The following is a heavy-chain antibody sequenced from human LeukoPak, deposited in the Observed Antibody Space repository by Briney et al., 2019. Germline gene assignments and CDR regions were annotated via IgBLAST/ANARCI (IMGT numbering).Heavy chain of an antibody. Sequence: SETLSLTCTVSGGSFTDYFWTWIRHSPGKGLEWIGEINDSTGDTKSTPSLNSRVSISLEKSKNQFSLELRSVTAADTAVYYCARGGNAKIVVVHSSSYGMDVWGQGTTVTVSS. CDR3: ARGGNAKIVVVHSSSYGMDV. CDR1: GGSFTDYF. V-gene: IGHV4-34*01. J-gene: IGHJ6*02. D-gene: IGHD3-22*01. CDR2: INDSTGDT.